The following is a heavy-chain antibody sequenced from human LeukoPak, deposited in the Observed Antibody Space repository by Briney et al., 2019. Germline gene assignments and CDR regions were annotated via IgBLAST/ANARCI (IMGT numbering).Heavy chain of an antibody. J-gene: IGHJ4*02. V-gene: IGHV1-2*02. D-gene: IGHD3-3*01. CDR1: GYTLTELS. CDR2: INPNSGGA. CDR3: ARKSSKTFFD. Sequence: ASVKVSCKVSGYTLTELSMHWVRQAPGKGLEWMGRINPNSGGADYAQKFQGRVTMTRDTSITTVYMELSSLRSDDTGFFYCARKSSKTFFDWGQGTLVTVSS.